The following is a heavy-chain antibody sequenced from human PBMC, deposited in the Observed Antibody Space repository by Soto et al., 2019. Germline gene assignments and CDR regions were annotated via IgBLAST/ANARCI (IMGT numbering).Heavy chain of an antibody. Sequence: ASVKVSCKASVGTFSSYAISWVRQAPGQGLEWMGGIIPIFGTANYAQKFQGRVTITADESTSTAYMELSSLRSEDTAVYYCARAKIGYCTNGVCYKNNYWGQGTLVTVSS. V-gene: IGHV1-69*13. CDR2: IIPIFGTA. CDR1: VGTFSSYA. D-gene: IGHD2-8*01. J-gene: IGHJ4*02. CDR3: ARAKIGYCTNGVCYKNNY.